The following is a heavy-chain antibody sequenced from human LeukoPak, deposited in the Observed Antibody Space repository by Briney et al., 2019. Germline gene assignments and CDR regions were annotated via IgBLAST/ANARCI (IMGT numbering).Heavy chain of an antibody. Sequence: ASVKVSCKASGYTFSNYGISWVRQAPGQGLEWMGWISAYNGNTNYAQKFQGRVTTTTDTSTSTAYMELRSLRSDDTAVYYCARRRFGELLVYWGQGTLVTVSS. CDR1: GYTFSNYG. CDR3: ARRRFGELLVY. D-gene: IGHD3-10*01. J-gene: IGHJ4*02. CDR2: ISAYNGNT. V-gene: IGHV1-18*01.